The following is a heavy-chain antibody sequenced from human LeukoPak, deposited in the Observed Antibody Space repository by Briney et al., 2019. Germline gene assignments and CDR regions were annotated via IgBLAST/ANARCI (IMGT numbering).Heavy chain of an antibody. Sequence: ASVKVSCKASGYTFTSYGISRVRQAPGQGLEWMGWISAYNGNTNYAQKLQGRVTMTRDTSTSTVYMELSSLRSEDTAVYYCARQWELRRIDAFDIWGQGTMVTVSS. D-gene: IGHD1-26*01. J-gene: IGHJ3*02. CDR3: ARQWELRRIDAFDI. CDR1: GYTFTSYG. V-gene: IGHV1-18*01. CDR2: ISAYNGNT.